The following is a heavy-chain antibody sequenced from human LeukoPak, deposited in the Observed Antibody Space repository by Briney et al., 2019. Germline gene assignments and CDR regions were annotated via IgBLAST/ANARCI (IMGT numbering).Heavy chain of an antibody. J-gene: IGHJ6*02. CDR1: GGSFGSYD. V-gene: IGHV4-34*01. Sequence: SETLSLTCAVYGGSFGSYDWSWIRQPPGKGLEWIGEINHSGSTNYNPSLKSRVTISVDTSKNQFSLNLSSVTAADTAVYFCARGLHCSGGSCHYYAMDVWGQGTTVTVSS. CDR3: ARGLHCSGGSCHYYAMDV. D-gene: IGHD2-15*01. CDR2: INHSGST.